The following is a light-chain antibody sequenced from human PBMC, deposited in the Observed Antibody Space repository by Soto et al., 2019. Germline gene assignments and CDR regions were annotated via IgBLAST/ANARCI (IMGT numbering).Light chain of an antibody. CDR2: DAS. CDR1: QSVRSY. CDR3: QQRSNWAPWT. Sequence: EIVLTQSPATLSLSPGERATLSCRASQSVRSYLAWYQQKAGQAPRLLIYDASNRATGIPARFSGSGSGTDFTLTISSLEPEDFAVYYCQQRSNWAPWTFGQGTKVDIK. V-gene: IGKV3-11*01. J-gene: IGKJ1*01.